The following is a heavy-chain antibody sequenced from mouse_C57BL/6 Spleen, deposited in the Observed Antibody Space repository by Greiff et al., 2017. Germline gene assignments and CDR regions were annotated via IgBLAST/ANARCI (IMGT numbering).Heavy chain of an antibody. J-gene: IGHJ2*01. D-gene: IGHD1-1*01. CDR2: ISYDGSN. Sequence: EVQRVESGPGLVKPSQSLSLTCSVTGYSITSGYYWNWIRQFPGNKLEWMGYISYDGSNNYNPSLKNRISITRDPSQNQFFLKLNSVTTEDTATYYCARRGGSLDFWGQGTTLTVSS. CDR3: ARRGGSLDF. V-gene: IGHV3-6*01. CDR1: GYSITSGYY.